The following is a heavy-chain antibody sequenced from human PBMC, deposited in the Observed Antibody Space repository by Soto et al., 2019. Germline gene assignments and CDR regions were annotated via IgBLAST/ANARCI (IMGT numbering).Heavy chain of an antibody. CDR1: GFTFSNAW. CDR3: TTDRQGGLRFLEWLY. V-gene: IGHV3-15*01. CDR2: IKSKTDGGTT. J-gene: IGHJ4*02. D-gene: IGHD3-3*01. Sequence: GGSLRLSCAASGFTFSNAWMSWVRQAPGKGLEWVGRIKSKTDGGTTDYAAPVKGRFTISRDDSKNTLYLQMNSLKTEDTAVYYCTTDRQGGLRFLEWLYWGQGTLVTVSS.